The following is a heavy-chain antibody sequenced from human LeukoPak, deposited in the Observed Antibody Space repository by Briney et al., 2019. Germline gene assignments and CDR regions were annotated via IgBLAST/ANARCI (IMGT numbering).Heavy chain of an antibody. V-gene: IGHV3-53*01. J-gene: IGHJ4*02. CDR1: GFTVSSNS. CDR2: IYSGDT. D-gene: IGHD5-18*01. Sequence: SGGSLRLSCTVSGFTVSSNSMSWVRQAPGKGLEWVSFIYSGDTHYSDSVKGRFTISRDHSKNTLYLQMNSLRAEDTAVYYCANDLGWIQLNLGRGQGTLVTVSS. CDR3: ANDLGWIQLNLG.